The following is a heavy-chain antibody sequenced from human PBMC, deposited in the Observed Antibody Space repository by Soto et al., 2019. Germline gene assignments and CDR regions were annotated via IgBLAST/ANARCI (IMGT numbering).Heavy chain of an antibody. J-gene: IGHJ6*02. CDR3: AKNGASSKTWYMWYYALDV. CDR1: GFTFSDYA. Sequence: GGSLRLSCAVSGFTFSDYAMTWVRQAPGKGLEWVSGISSSGGNTYCADSVKGRFTITRDNSKNTLSLQMDSLRAEDTAVYYCAKNGASSKTWYMWYYALDVWGQGTTVTVSS. D-gene: IGHD6-13*01. V-gene: IGHV3-23*01. CDR2: ISSSGGNT.